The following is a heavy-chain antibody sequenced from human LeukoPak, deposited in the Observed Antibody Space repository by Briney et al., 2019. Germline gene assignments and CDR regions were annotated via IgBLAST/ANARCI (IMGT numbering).Heavy chain of an antibody. CDR3: ARAQYYYDSSGSEYYFDY. V-gene: IGHV1-18*01. CDR1: GYTFTSYG. J-gene: IGHJ4*02. Sequence: ALVTVSCKASGYTFTSYGISWVRQAPGQGLEWMGWISAYNGNTNYAQKFQGWVTMTRDTSISTAYMELSRLRSDDTAVYYCARAQYYYDSSGSEYYFDYWGQGTLVTVSS. D-gene: IGHD3-22*01. CDR2: ISAYNGNT.